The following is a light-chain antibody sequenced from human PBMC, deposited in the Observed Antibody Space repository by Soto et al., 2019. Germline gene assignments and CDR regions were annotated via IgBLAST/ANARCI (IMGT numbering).Light chain of an antibody. V-gene: IGKV3-20*01. CDR2: GAS. J-gene: IGKJ4*01. Sequence: EIVLTQSPGTLSLSPGERATLSCRASQSVSSSYLAWYQQRPGQAPNLLIYGASDRATGIPDRFSGSGSGTDSTLTLSRLEPKDFAVYYCQQYGSPPPLTFGGGSKVEIK. CDR1: QSVSSSY. CDR3: QQYGSPPPLT.